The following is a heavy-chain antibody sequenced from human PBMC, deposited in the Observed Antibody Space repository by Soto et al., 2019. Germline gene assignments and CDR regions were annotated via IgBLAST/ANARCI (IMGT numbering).Heavy chain of an antibody. CDR3: AKKVNSGPGSQYFDY. V-gene: IGHV3-23*01. Sequence: TFSNYAMSWVRQAPGKGLEWVSAISGSGGHTYYPDSVKGRFTISRDNSKNMLFLQMNSLRAEDTAIYYCAKKVNSGPGSQYFDYWGQGTLVTVSS. J-gene: IGHJ4*02. CDR1: TFSNYA. CDR2: ISGSGGHT. D-gene: IGHD3-10*01.